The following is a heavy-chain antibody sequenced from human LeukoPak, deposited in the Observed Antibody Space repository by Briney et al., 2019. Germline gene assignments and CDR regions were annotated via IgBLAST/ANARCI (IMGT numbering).Heavy chain of an antibody. V-gene: IGHV4-34*01. CDR1: GGSFSGYY. Sequence: SETLSLTCAVYGGSFSGYYWSWIRQPPGKGLEWIGEINHSGSTNYNPSLKSRVTISVDTSKNQFSLKLSSVTAADTAVYYCARGDYDYVWGSYREKKVDYWGQGTLVTVSS. J-gene: IGHJ4*02. CDR2: INHSGST. CDR3: ARGDYDYVWGSYREKKVDY. D-gene: IGHD3-16*02.